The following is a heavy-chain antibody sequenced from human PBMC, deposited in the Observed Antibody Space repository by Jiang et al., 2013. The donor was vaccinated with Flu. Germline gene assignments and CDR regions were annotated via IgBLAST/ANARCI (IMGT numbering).Heavy chain of an antibody. CDR3: ARQGERDSDDYVFHVFDI. D-gene: IGHD4-17*01. Sequence: LLKPSETLSLTCTVSGGSVSGSSYFWAWIRQTPGKGLEYIGSIYYSGTTYYNPSLKSRVTKSVDTSKNQFSLKLSSVTAADTAVYYCARQGERDSDDYVFHVFDIWGRGTMVTVSS. CDR1: GGSVSGSSYF. J-gene: IGHJ3*02. V-gene: IGHV4-39*01. CDR2: IYYSGTT.